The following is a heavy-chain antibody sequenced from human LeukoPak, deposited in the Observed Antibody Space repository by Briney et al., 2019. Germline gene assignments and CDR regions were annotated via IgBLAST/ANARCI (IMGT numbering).Heavy chain of an antibody. J-gene: IGHJ4*02. CDR3: ARDLGAVAEKFDY. CDR1: GFTFSNYG. Sequence: PGGSLRLSCAASGFTFSNYGMSWVRQAPGKGLEWVSTISGSGGNTYYADSVKGRFTISRDTSKNTLYLQMNSLRAEDTAVYYCARDLGAVAEKFDYWGQGTLVTVSS. V-gene: IGHV3-23*01. CDR2: ISGSGGNT. D-gene: IGHD6-19*01.